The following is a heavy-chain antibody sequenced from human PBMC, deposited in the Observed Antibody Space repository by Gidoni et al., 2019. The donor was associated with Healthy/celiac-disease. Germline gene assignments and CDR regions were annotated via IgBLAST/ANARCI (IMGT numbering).Heavy chain of an antibody. V-gene: IGHV3-48*02. CDR3: ARDEVYCSSTSCYKYNWFDP. J-gene: IGHJ5*02. Sequence: EVQLVASGGGLVQPGGSLRFSCAASGLTFDRSSMTWVRQAPGKGLEWVSYISSSSSTIYYADSVKGRFTISRDNAKNALYLQMNSLRDEDTAVYYCARDEVYCSSTSCYKYNWFDPWGQGTLVTVSS. CDR1: GLTFDRSS. CDR2: ISSSSSTI. D-gene: IGHD2-2*02.